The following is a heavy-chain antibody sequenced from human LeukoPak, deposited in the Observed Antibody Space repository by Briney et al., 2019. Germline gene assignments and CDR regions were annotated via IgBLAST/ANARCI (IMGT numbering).Heavy chain of an antibody. V-gene: IGHV3-23*01. CDR2: ISGSGGST. CDR1: GFTFSSYA. D-gene: IGHD2-21*02. J-gene: IGHJ6*02. Sequence: GGSLRLSCAASGFTFSSYAMSWVRQAPGKGLEWVSAISGSGGSTYYADSVKGRLTISRDNSKNTLYLQMNSLRAEDTAVYYCAKVHVFCGGDCPSYYYYGMDVWGQGTTVTVSS. CDR3: AKVHVFCGGDCPSYYYYGMDV.